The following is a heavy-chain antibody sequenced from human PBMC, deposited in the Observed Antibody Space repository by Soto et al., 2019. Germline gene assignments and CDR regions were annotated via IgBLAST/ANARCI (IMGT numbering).Heavy chain of an antibody. Sequence: SQTLSLTCAISGDSVSSNSAAWNWIRQPPSRGLEWLGRTYYRSKWYNDYAVSVKSRITINPDTSKNQFSLQLNSVTPEDTAVYYCARDAVVVPAAIPYYYYGMDVWGQGTTVTVSS. J-gene: IGHJ6*02. CDR2: TYYRSKWYN. CDR3: ARDAVVVPAAIPYYYYGMDV. CDR1: GDSVSSNSAA. V-gene: IGHV6-1*01. D-gene: IGHD2-2*01.